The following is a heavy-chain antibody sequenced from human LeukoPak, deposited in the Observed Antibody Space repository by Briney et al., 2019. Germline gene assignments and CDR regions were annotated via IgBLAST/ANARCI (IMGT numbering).Heavy chain of an antibody. CDR3: ARRDFDSSGYLSFYFDY. Sequence: TSETLSLTCAVSGYSIRSGYHWGWIRQPPGKGLEWIGRTYQSGSTYYNPSLKSRVTISVDTSKNQFSLNLSSVTAADSAVYYCARRDFDSSGYLSFYFDYWGQGTLVTVSS. V-gene: IGHV4-38-2*01. CDR2: TYQSGST. J-gene: IGHJ4*02. CDR1: GYSIRSGYH. D-gene: IGHD3-22*01.